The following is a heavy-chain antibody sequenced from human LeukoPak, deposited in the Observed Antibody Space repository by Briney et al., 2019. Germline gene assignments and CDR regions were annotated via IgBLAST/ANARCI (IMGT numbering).Heavy chain of an antibody. Sequence: ASVKVSCKASGYSFTKYYIHWVRQAPGQGLEWMGWINANSGGTNYAQKFQGRVTMTRDTSISTAYMELSRLRSDDTAVYYCARGGVLLWFGELLYAEGDWFDPWGQGTLVTVSS. D-gene: IGHD3-10*01. CDR2: INANSGGT. CDR1: GYSFTKYY. J-gene: IGHJ5*02. CDR3: ARGGVLLWFGELLYAEGDWFDP. V-gene: IGHV1-2*02.